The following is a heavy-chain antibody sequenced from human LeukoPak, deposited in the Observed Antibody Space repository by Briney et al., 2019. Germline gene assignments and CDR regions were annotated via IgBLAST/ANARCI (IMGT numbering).Heavy chain of an antibody. D-gene: IGHD6-19*01. CDR2: IRSKAYGGTT. Sequence: GGSLRLSCTASGFTFGDYAMSWFRQAPGKGLEWVGFIRSKAYGGTTEYAASVKGRFTISRDDSKSIAYLQMNSLKTEDTAVYYCTRDLWRGLAVAGTAPYYYYYYMDVWGKGTTVTVSS. CDR3: TRDLWRGLAVAGTAPYYYYYYMDV. J-gene: IGHJ6*03. V-gene: IGHV3-49*03. CDR1: GFTFGDYA.